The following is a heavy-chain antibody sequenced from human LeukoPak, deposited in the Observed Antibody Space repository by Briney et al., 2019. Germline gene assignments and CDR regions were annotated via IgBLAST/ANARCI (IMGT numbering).Heavy chain of an antibody. J-gene: IGHJ6*03. D-gene: IGHD4-23*01. CDR1: GFTFSSYA. V-gene: IGHV3-23*01. Sequence: GGSLRLSCAASGFTFSSYAMSWVRQAPGKGLEWVSAISGSGGSTYYADSVKGRFTISRDNSKNTLYLQMNSLRAEDTALYYCARGVRDYYYYMDVWGKGTTVTVSS. CDR3: ARGVRDYYYYMDV. CDR2: ISGSGGST.